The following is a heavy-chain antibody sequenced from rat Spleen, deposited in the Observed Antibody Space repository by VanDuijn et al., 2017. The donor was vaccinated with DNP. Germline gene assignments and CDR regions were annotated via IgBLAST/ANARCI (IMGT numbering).Heavy chain of an antibody. Sequence: EVQLVESGGGPVQPGRSLKLSCVASGFTFSNYWMTWIRQAPGKGLEWVASISYEGDSTYYGDSVKGRFTISRDNAKSTLYLQMDSLRSEDTATYYCSSLWTLAYWGQGTLVAVSS. CDR3: SSLWTLAY. CDR2: ISYEGDST. CDR1: GFTFSNYW. V-gene: IGHV5-31*01. J-gene: IGHJ3*01. D-gene: IGHD1-3*01.